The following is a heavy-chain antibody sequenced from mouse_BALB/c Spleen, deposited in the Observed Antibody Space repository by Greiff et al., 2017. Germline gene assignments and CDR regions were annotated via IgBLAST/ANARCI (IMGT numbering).Heavy chain of an antibody. D-gene: IGHD2-14*01. CDR3: ARSGLAYYRYDDYAMDY. CDR1: GFTFSSFG. J-gene: IGHJ4*01. CDR2: ISSGSSTI. Sequence: EVQGVESGGGLVQPGGSRKLSCAASGFTFSSFGMHWVRQAPEKGLEWVAYISSGSSTIYYADTVKGRFTISRDNPKNTLFLQMTSLRSEDTAMYYCARSGLAYYRYDDYAMDYWGQGTSVTVSS. V-gene: IGHV5-17*02.